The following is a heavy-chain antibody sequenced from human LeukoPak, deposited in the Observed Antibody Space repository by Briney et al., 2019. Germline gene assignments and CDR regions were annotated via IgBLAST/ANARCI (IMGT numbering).Heavy chain of an antibody. CDR2: IGVSGTSR. J-gene: IGHJ2*01. V-gene: IGHV3-23*01. CDR3: AKEAPGHFDL. CDR1: GFTFSSYA. Sequence: GGSLRLSCAASGFTFSSYAVGWVRQPPGKGLEWVSVIGVSGTSRYYADSVKDRFTISRDNSKSTLYLQMNRLRVEDTAVYYRAKEAPGHFDLWGRGTLVTVSS.